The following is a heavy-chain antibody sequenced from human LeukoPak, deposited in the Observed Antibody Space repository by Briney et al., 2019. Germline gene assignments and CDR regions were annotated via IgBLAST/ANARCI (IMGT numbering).Heavy chain of an antibody. Sequence: ASVKVSCKASGYTFTIYAFNWVRQATGQGLEWMGWMNTNSGNTGYVQKFQGRVTMTRNTSISTAYMELSSLRSEDTAVYYCARTVPYTGYFDPWGQGTLATVS. V-gene: IGHV1-8*01. CDR2: MNTNSGNT. D-gene: IGHD4-17*01. J-gene: IGHJ5*02. CDR1: GYTFTIYA. CDR3: ARTVPYTGYFDP.